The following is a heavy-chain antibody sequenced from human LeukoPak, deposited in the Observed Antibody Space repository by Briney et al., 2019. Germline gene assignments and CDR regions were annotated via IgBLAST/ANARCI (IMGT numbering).Heavy chain of an antibody. CDR3: ARGDGYAKFDY. V-gene: IGHV3-33*01. Sequence: GGSLRLSCAASGFTFSSYGMHWVRQAPGKGLEWVAVIWYDGSNKYYADSVKGRFTISRDNSKDTLYLQMNSLRAEDPAVYFCARGDGYAKFDYWGQGTLVTVSS. J-gene: IGHJ4*02. CDR1: GFTFSSYG. CDR2: IWYDGSNK. D-gene: IGHD5-24*01.